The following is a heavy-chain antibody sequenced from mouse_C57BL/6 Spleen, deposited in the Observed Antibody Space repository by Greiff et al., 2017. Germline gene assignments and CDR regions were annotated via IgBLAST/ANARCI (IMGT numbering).Heavy chain of an antibody. J-gene: IGHJ4*01. D-gene: IGHD1-1*01. CDR1: GYTFTDYY. CDR2: INPNNGGT. V-gene: IGHV1-26*01. Sequence: VQLQQSGPELVKPGASVKISCKASGYTFTDYYMNWVKQSHGKSLEWIGDINPNNGGTSYNQKFKGKATLTVDKSSSTAYMELRSLTSEDSAVYYCARSANYYGSSSYAMDYWGQGTSVTVSS. CDR3: ARSANYYGSSSYAMDY.